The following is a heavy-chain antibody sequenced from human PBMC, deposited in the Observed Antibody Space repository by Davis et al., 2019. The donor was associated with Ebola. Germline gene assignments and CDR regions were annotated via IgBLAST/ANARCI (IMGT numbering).Heavy chain of an antibody. CDR2: IWYDGSNK. CDR1: GFTFSSYG. Sequence: GESLKIFCAASGFTFSSYGMHWVRQAPGKGLEWVAVIWYDGSNKYYADSVKGRFTISRDNSKNTLYLQMNSLRAEDTAVYYCARDRYSSGWFDYWGQGTLVTVSS. D-gene: IGHD6-19*01. J-gene: IGHJ4*02. CDR3: ARDRYSSGWFDY. V-gene: IGHV3-33*01.